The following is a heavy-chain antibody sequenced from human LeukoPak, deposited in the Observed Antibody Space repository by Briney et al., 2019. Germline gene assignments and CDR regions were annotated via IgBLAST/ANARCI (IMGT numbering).Heavy chain of an antibody. CDR3: ARDPGAAAGTGEYYFDY. V-gene: IGHV3-21*01. CDR2: ISSSSSYI. CDR1: GFTFSSYS. D-gene: IGHD6-13*01. Sequence: PGGSLRLSCAASGFTFSSYSMNWVRQAPGKGLEWVSSISSSSSYIYYADSVKGRFTISRDNSKNTLYLQMNSLRAGDTAVYYCARDPGAAAGTGEYYFDYWGQGTLVTVSS. J-gene: IGHJ4*02.